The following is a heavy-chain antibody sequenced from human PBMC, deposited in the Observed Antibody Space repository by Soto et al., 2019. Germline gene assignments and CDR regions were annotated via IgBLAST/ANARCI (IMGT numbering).Heavy chain of an antibody. CDR2: INPNSGGT. CDR1: GYTFTGYY. V-gene: IGHV1-2*04. CDR3: ARGREGADSSGWYDLPGYYYYMDV. D-gene: IGHD6-19*01. J-gene: IGHJ6*03. Sequence: GASVKVSCKASGYTFTGYYMHWVRQAPGQGLEWMGWINPNSGGTNYAQKFQGWVTMTRDTSISTAYMELSRLRSDDTAVYYCARGREGADSSGWYDLPGYYYYMDVWGKGTTVTVSS.